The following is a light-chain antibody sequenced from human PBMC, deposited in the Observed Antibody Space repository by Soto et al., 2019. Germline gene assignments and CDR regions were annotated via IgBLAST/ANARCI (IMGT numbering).Light chain of an antibody. J-gene: IGLJ3*02. CDR1: SSNLGDSY. Sequence: QAVVTQPPSASGTPGQSVTISCSGSSSNLGDSYGYWFQQLPGTAPKLLIYRNNQRPSGVPDRFSGSKSGTSASLAISGLRSEDEADYYCATWDDSLRGWVFGGGTKLTVL. CDR2: RNN. CDR3: ATWDDSLRGWV. V-gene: IGLV1-47*01.